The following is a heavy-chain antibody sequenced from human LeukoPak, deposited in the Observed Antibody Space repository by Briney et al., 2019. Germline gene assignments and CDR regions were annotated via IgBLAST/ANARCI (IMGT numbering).Heavy chain of an antibody. CDR1: GSTFTDYY. Sequence: ASVKVPCKTSGSTFTDYYLHWVRQAPGQGLEWLGWINPNRGITNYAQRFQGRVTMIRDTSISTVYMDLTRLRHDDTAVYYCARTRYCTAGSCTEFDYWGQGTLVTVSS. J-gene: IGHJ4*02. V-gene: IGHV1-2*02. CDR3: ARTRYCTAGSCTEFDY. D-gene: IGHD2-15*01. CDR2: INPNRGIT.